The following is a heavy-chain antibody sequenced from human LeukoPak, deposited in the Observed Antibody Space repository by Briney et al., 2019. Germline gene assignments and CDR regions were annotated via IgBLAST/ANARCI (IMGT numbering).Heavy chain of an antibody. CDR3: ARERDYSGWQFDY. J-gene: IGHJ4*02. D-gene: IGHD6-19*01. CDR1: GLTVSSNY. V-gene: IGHV3-53*01. Sequence: GGSLRLSCAASGLTVSSNYMTWVRQAPGKGLEWVSVIYSSGITYYADSVKGRFTISRDNSKNTLYLQMNSLRAEDTAVYYCARERDYSGWQFDYWGQGTLVTVSS. CDR2: IYSSGIT.